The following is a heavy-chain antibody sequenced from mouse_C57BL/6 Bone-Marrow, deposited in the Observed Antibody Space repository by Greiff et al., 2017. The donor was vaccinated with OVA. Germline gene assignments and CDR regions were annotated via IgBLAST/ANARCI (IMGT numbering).Heavy chain of an antibody. CDR3: ARRSYYDYDWFAY. V-gene: IGHV1-61*01. CDR1: GYTFTSYW. J-gene: IGHJ3*01. CDR2: IYPSDSET. D-gene: IGHD2-4*01. Sequence: QVQLQQPGAELVRPGSSVKLSCKASGYTFTSYWMDWVKQRPGQGLEWIGNIYPSDSETHYNQKFKDKATLTVDKSSSTAYMQLSSLTSEDSAVYYGARRSYYDYDWFAYWGQGTLVTVSA.